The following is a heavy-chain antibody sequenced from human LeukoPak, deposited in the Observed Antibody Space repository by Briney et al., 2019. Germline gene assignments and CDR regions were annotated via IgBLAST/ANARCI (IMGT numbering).Heavy chain of an antibody. CDR3: ARELIVLESAARRYNYYMDV. CDR2: MHPNNGDT. V-gene: IGHV1-8*03. D-gene: IGHD2-2*01. CDR1: GYTFTSYN. Sequence: GASVKVSCKASGYTFTSYNINWVRQAPGQGLEWMAWMHPNNGDTGYAQKFQDRVTVTSNTSISTAYMELRSLTSEDTAVYYCARELIVLESAARRYNYYMDVWGIGTTVSVSS. J-gene: IGHJ6*03.